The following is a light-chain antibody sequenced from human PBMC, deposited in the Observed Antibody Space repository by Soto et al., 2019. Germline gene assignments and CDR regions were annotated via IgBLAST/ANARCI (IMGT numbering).Light chain of an antibody. CDR3: QQYETFLPIT. J-gene: IGKJ5*01. Sequence: SVGDSVSITCQASQDISKFVLWYQHKPGKAPKLLIYDASSLETGVPLRFSGSGSGTQFTLTISSLQPEDIATYYCQQYETFLPITFGQGTRLEIK. CDR2: DAS. CDR1: QDISKF. V-gene: IGKV1-33*01.